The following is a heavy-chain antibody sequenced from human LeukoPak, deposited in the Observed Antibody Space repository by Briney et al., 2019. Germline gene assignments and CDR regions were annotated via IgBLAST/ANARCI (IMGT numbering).Heavy chain of an antibody. CDR2: ISHRGAT. CDR3: ARRAGVDTAMVWDY. V-gene: IGHV4-34*01. D-gene: IGHD5-18*01. J-gene: IGHJ4*02. Sequence: SETLSLTCAVYGGSLSASYSTWIRQPPGKGLEWIGEISHRGATNYNPSLKSRVTMSVDTSKNQFSLKLSSVTAADTAVYYCARRAGVDTAMVWDYWGQGTLVTVSS. CDR1: GGSLSASY.